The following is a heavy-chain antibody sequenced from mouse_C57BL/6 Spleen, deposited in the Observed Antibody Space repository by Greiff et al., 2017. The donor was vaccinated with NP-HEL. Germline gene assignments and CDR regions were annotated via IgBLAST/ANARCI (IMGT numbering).Heavy chain of an antibody. CDR3: SREEDITTLVTYYFAY. D-gene: IGHD1-1*01. Sequence: EVQLQQSGPELVKPGASVKISCKASGYSFTDYNMNWVKQSNGKSLEWIGVINPNYGTTSYNQKFKGKATLTVDKSSSTAYMQLNSLTSEDSAVYYCSREEDITTLVTYYFAYWGQGTTLTVSS. V-gene: IGHV1-39*01. CDR1: GYSFTDYN. J-gene: IGHJ2*01. CDR2: INPNYGTT.